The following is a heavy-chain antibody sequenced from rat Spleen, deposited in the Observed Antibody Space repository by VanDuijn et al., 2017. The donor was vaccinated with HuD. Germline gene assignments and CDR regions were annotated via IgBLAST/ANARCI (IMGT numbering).Heavy chain of an antibody. CDR3: TSPPLRSGFYYIEY. V-gene: IGHV5S13*01. D-gene: IGHD1-11*01. CDR1: GFIFRNYG. Sequence: EVQLVESGGGLVRPGGSLKVSCEASGFIFRNYGMNWVRQAPPKGLKWVASITNNGGITYYPDSVKGRFTISRDNAKRILFLQIDSLRSEDTATYFCTSPPLRSGFYYIEYWGHGVMVTVSS. CDR2: ITNNGGIT. J-gene: IGHJ2*01.